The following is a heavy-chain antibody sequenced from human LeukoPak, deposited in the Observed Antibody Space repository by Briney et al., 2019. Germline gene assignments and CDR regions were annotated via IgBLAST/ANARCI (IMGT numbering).Heavy chain of an antibody. CDR1: GGSISSGDYY. D-gene: IGHD6-19*01. CDR2: IYYSGST. V-gene: IGHV4-30-4*01. CDR3: ATTENSSGWFGY. Sequence: PSETLSLTCTVSGGSISSGDYYWSWIRQPPGKGLEWIGYIYYSGSTNYNPSLKSRVTISVDTSKNQFSLKLSSVTAADTAVYYCATTENSSGWFGYWGQGALVTVSS. J-gene: IGHJ4*02.